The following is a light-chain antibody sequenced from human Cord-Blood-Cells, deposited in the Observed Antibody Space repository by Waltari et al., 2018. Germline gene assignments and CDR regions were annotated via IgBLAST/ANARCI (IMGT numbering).Light chain of an antibody. CDR1: QSVLYSSNNKNY. V-gene: IGKV4-1*01. Sequence: DIVMTQSPDSLAVSLGERATLNRNSSQSVLYSSNNKNYLAWYQQKPGQPPKLLIYWASTRESGVPDRFSGSGSGTDFTLTISSLQAEDVAVYYCQQYYSTPYTFGQGTKLEIK. CDR3: QQYYSTPYT. CDR2: WAS. J-gene: IGKJ2*01.